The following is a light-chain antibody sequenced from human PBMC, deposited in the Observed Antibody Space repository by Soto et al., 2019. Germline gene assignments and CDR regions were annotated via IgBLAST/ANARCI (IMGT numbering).Light chain of an antibody. Sequence: QSALTQPASVSGSPGQSITISCTGTSSDVGGYNHVSWYQQHPGKAPKLIIYEVRNRPSGVSNRFSGSKSGNTASLTISGLQTEDEADYYCSSFSSITREVFGGGTKVTVL. CDR2: EVR. J-gene: IGLJ2*01. CDR3: SSFSSITREV. CDR1: SSDVGGYNH. V-gene: IGLV2-14*01.